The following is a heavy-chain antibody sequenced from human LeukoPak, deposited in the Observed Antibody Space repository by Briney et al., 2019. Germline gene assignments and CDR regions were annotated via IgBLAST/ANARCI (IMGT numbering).Heavy chain of an antibody. D-gene: IGHD5-18*01. Sequence: TSETLSLTCTVSGGSISSSSYYWGWIRQPPGKGLEWIGSIYYSGSTYYNPSLKSRVTISVDTSKNQFSLKLSSVTAADTAVYYCARHAPPDHTAMVMWPFSWFDPWGQGTLVTVSS. CDR1: GGSISSSSYY. J-gene: IGHJ5*02. V-gene: IGHV4-39*01. CDR2: IYYSGST. CDR3: ARHAPPDHTAMVMWPFSWFDP.